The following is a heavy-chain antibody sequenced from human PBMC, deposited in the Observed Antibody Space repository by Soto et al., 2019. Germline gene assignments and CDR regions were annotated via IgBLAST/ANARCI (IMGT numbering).Heavy chain of an antibody. V-gene: IGHV3-30*18. D-gene: IGHD2-15*01. CDR3: EKPRQITSLLLYYFDY. CDR2: ISYGGSNK. J-gene: IGHJ4*02. Sequence: QVQLVESGGGLVQPGRSLRLSCAASGFTFSSYDMHWVRQAPGKGLEWVAVISYGGSNKYYADSVNGRFTISRDNSKNTMYLQMISPRAEDTAVYYWEKPRQITSLLLYYFDYWCRGTLVTVSS. CDR1: GFTFSSYD.